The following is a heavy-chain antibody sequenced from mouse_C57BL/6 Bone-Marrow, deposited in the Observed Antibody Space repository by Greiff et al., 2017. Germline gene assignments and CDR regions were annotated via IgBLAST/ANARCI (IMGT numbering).Heavy chain of an antibody. D-gene: IGHD1-1*01. J-gene: IGHJ2*01. V-gene: IGHV8-8*01. CDR3: APGLRYYGSYDY. CDR2: TWWDDDK. CDR1: GFSLSTFGMG. Sequence: ESGPGILQPSQTLSLTCSFSGFSLSTFGMGVGWIRQPSGKGLDWLAHTWWDDDKYYNTALKSRLSISKETSKNQVFLKNANVDTADTATYYCAPGLRYYGSYDYWGQGTTLTVSS.